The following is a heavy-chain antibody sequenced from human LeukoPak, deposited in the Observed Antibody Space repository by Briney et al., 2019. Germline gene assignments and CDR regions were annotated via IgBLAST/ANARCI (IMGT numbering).Heavy chain of an antibody. V-gene: IGHV1-69*05. CDR1: GGTFSSYA. CDR2: IIPIFGTA. CDR3: ALGEYSSSSIYRNYFDY. Sequence: ASVKVSCKASGGTFSSYAISWVRQAPGQGLEWMGGIIPIFGTANYAQKFQGRVTITTDESTSTAYMELSSPRSEDTAVYYCALGEYSSSSIYRNYFDYWGQGTLVTVSS. D-gene: IGHD6-6*01. J-gene: IGHJ4*02.